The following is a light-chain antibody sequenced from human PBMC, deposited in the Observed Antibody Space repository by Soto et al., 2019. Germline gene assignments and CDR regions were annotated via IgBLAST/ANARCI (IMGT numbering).Light chain of an antibody. CDR2: DAS. CDR3: QQYGSSGT. V-gene: IGKV3-20*01. J-gene: IGKJ1*01. Sequence: EVVLTQSPATLSLSPGERATLSCRASQSISSFLTWYQQKPGQAPRLLIYDASTRATGIPDRFSGSGSGTDFTLTISRLEPEDSAVYYCQQYGSSGTFGQGTKVDIK. CDR1: QSISSF.